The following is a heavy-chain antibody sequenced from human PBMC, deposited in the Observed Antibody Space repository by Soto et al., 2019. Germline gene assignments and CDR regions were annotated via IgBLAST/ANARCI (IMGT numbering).Heavy chain of an antibody. CDR1: DFTISNAW. CDR3: XTXXXXXXXXEGDX. D-gene: IGHD2-21*01. V-gene: IGHV3-15*07. J-gene: IGHJ4*02. Sequence: EVQLVESGGGLVKPGGSLRLSCAASDFTISNAWMNWVRQAPGKGLEWVGRIKSKTDGETRDYAAPVKGRFTISRDDSKNTLYLQMNXLXXXXXXVYXXXTXXXXXXXXEGDXWGQGTLVTVSS. CDR2: IKSKTDGETR.